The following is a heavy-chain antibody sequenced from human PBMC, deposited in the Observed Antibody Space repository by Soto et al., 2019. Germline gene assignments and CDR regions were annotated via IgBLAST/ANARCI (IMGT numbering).Heavy chain of an antibody. V-gene: IGHV4-31*03. CDR1: GGSFSGGGYY. CDR2: IYYSGST. D-gene: IGHD3-22*01. Sequence: QVQLQGPGPGLVKPSQTLSLTGPVFGGSFSGGGYYWSWTRHPPGKGLEWIGYIYYSGSTYYNPSLKSRVTISVDTSKNQFSLKLSSVTAADTAVYYCARSLSGYYLLWGQGTLVTVSS. J-gene: IGHJ4*02. CDR3: ARSLSGYYLL.